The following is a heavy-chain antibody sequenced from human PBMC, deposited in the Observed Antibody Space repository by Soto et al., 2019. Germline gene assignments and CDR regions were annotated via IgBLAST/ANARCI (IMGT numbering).Heavy chain of an antibody. Sequence: PSETLSLTCAVSSASISSSNWWSWVRQPPGKGLEWIGEIYHSGSTNYNPSLKSRVTISVDKSKNQFSLKLSSVTAADTAVYYCAMSAYCSSTSCFGSTYSYYYYMVIWGKGTTVTAP. V-gene: IGHV4-4*02. CDR3: AMSAYCSSTSCFGSTYSYYYYMVI. D-gene: IGHD2-2*01. CDR1: SASISSSNW. J-gene: IGHJ6*03. CDR2: IYHSGST.